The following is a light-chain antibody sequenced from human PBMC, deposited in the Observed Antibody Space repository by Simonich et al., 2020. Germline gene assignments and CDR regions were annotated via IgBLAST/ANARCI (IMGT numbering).Light chain of an antibody. J-gene: IGKJ1*01. Sequence: EIVMTQSPATLSVSPGERATISCRASQSVSSNLAWYQQKPGQAPRLLIYGASTRATGIPARFSGSGSGTEFTLTISSLKSEDFAVYYCQQYNNWPPWTFGQGTKVEIK. CDR2: GAS. V-gene: IGKV3-15*01. CDR3: QQYNNWPPWT. CDR1: QSVSSN.